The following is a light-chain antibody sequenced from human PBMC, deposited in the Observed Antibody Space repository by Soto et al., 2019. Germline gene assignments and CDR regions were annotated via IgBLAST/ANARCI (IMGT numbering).Light chain of an antibody. Sequence: QSALTQPASVSGSPGQSITISCTGTTIDVGSYSLVSWYQHHPGKAPQLMIYEASKRPSGVSNRFSGSKSGNTVSLTISGLQAEDEAVYYCYSYGGSYSVFGTGTKDTVL. CDR1: TIDVGSYSL. CDR3: YSYGGSYSV. J-gene: IGLJ1*01. CDR2: EAS. V-gene: IGLV2-23*01.